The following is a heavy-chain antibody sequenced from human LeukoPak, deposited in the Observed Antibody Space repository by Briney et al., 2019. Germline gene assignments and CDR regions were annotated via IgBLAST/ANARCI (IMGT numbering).Heavy chain of an antibody. D-gene: IGHD2-2*01. CDR3: ANSSPTLTVFGP. CDR1: GGTFSSYA. Sequence: SVKVSCKASGGTFSSYAISWVRQAPGQGVEWMGGIIPIFGTANYAQKFQGRVTITTDESTSTAYMEMSTLRSEDTAVYFCANSSPTLTVFGPWGQGTPVTVSS. CDR2: IIPIFGTA. V-gene: IGHV1-69*05. J-gene: IGHJ5*02.